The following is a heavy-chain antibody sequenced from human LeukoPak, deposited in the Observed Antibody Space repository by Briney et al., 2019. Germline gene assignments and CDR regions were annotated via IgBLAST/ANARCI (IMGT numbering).Heavy chain of an antibody. Sequence: PGGFLRLSCAASGFTFSSSGMNWVRQAPGKGLEWLSYISSSSSSIYIADSVKGRFTISRDNSKNTLYLQMNSLRAEDTAVYYCAKVVTMVRGVIPHGAFDIWGQGTMVTVSS. CDR3: AKVVTMVRGVIPHGAFDI. CDR2: ISSSSSSI. CDR1: GFTFSSSG. D-gene: IGHD3-10*01. V-gene: IGHV3-48*01. J-gene: IGHJ3*02.